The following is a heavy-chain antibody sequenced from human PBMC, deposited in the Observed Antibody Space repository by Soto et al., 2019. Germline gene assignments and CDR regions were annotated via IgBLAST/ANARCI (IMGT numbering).Heavy chain of an antibody. V-gene: IGHV3-15*07. CDR1: GFTFSNAW. J-gene: IGHJ6*01. CDR2: IKSKTDGGTT. CDR3: TPRYCSGGSCYTPQGGTYYYGMDV. D-gene: IGHD2-15*01. Sequence: EVQLVESGGGLVKPGGSLRLSCAASGFTFSNAWMNWVRQAPGKGLEWVGRIKSKTDGGTTDYAAPVKGRFTISRDDSKNTLYLQMNSLKTEDTAVYYCTPRYCSGGSCYTPQGGTYYYGMDVW.